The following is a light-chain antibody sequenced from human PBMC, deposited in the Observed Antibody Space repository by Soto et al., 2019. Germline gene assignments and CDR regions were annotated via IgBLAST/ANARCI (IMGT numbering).Light chain of an antibody. J-gene: IGKJ2*01. V-gene: IGKV3-15*01. CDR1: QGIGDT. CDR3: QHYSSQT. Sequence: TLATLAVCRGKEDTRFCRASQGIGDTLAWYQHKPGQTPRLLIYDTSTRATGIPARFSGSGSETEFTLTISRLEPEDSAVYFCQHYSSQTFG. CDR2: DTS.